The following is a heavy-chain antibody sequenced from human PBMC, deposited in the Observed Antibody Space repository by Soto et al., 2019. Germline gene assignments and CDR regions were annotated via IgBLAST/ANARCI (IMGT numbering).Heavy chain of an antibody. CDR2: ITGSGGRT. Sequence: EVHLLESGGGLVQPGGSLIISCAASGFTFSSYAMTWVRQAPGRGLEGVSGITGSGGRTYYADAVNGRFTISRDNSKSTLYLQMNSLRAEDTAVYYCAKDTRYGDYVRWFDSCGQGTLVTVSS. V-gene: IGHV3-23*01. CDR3: AKDTRYGDYVRWFDS. J-gene: IGHJ5*01. D-gene: IGHD4-17*01. CDR1: GFTFSSYA.